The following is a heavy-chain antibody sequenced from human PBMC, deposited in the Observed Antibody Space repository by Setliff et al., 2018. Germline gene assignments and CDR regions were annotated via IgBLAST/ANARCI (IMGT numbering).Heavy chain of an antibody. V-gene: IGHV3-48*03. CDR3: ARALGGISAAGNNWLDS. Sequence: PGGSLRLSCVVSGFTFSSHGMNWVRQAPGKGLEWVAYMSNWGTSIYYADSVKGRFTISRGNAKNSLYLQMNSLRAEDTALYYCARALGGISAAGNNWLDSWGQGTLVTVSS. CDR2: MSNWGTSI. CDR1: GFTFSSHG. D-gene: IGHD6-13*01. J-gene: IGHJ5*01.